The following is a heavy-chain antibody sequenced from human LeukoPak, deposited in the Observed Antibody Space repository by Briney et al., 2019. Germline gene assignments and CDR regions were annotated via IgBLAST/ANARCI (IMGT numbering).Heavy chain of an antibody. CDR2: ISSSGSTI. V-gene: IGHV3-48*03. CDR3: ARDRFYGGNRVLDY. CDR1: GFTFSVHE. J-gene: IGHJ4*02. D-gene: IGHD4-23*01. Sequence: GGSLRLSCAASGFTFSVHEMNWVRQAPGKGLEWVSYISSSGSTIYYADSVKGRFTISRDNAKNSLYLQMNSLRAEDTAVYYCARDRFYGGNRVLDYWGQGTLVTVSS.